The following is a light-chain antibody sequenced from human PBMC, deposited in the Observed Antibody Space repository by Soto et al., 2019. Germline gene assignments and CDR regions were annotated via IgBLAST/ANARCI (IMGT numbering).Light chain of an antibody. CDR1: QGIDTS. CDR3: QQLHGYPIT. J-gene: IGKJ5*01. Sequence: PSCLSASVGDRVTLTCRASQGIDTSLAWYQQKPGKAPKLLIYAPSNFQSGVPSRFSGSGSGTHFTLTISSLQPEDFATYYCQQLHGYPITFGQGTRLEI. V-gene: IGKV1-9*01. CDR2: APS.